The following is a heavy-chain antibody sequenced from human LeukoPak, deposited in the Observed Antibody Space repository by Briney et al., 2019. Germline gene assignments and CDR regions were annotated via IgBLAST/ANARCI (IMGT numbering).Heavy chain of an antibody. V-gene: IGHV3-11*01. J-gene: IGHJ6*03. CDR3: ARQGSGSGTDSYYMDV. CDR2: ISGSGRTI. D-gene: IGHD3-10*01. Sequence: PGGSLRLSCAASGFIFSDYSMRWIRQAPGKGLECVSYISGSGRTIYYADSVKGRFTISRDNAKNSLYLQMNSLRAEDTAVYYCARQGSGSGTDSYYMDVWGKGTTVTISS. CDR1: GFIFSDYS.